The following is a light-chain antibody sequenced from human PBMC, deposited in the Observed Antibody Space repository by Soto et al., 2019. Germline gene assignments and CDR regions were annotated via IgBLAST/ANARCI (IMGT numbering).Light chain of an antibody. CDR1: SSDVGGSNY. V-gene: IGLV2-8*01. CDR3: SSYAGSNNLRV. J-gene: IGLJ2*01. CDR2: LVT. Sequence: QSVLTQPPSASGSPGQSVTISCTGTSSDVGGSNYVSWYQQHPGKAPKLLIYLVTKRPSGVPDRFSGSKSGNTASLTVSGLQAEDEADYYCSSYAGSNNLRVFGGGTKLTVL.